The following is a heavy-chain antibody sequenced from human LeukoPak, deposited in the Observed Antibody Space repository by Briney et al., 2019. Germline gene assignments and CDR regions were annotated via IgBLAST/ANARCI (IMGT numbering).Heavy chain of an antibody. J-gene: IGHJ6*03. V-gene: IGHV3-21*01. CDR2: ISSSSSYI. CDR1: GFTFSSYS. CDR3: ARDYGDYVLDYYYYYYMDV. D-gene: IGHD4-17*01. Sequence: GGSLRLSCAASGFTFSSYSMNWVRQAPGKGLEWVSSISSSSSYIYYADSVKGRFTISRDNAKNSLYLQMNSLRAEDTAVYYCARDYGDYVLDYYYYYYMDVWGKGTTVTVSS.